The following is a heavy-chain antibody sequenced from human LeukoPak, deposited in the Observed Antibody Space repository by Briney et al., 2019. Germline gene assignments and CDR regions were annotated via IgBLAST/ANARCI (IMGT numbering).Heavy chain of an antibody. CDR1: GFTFSSYA. Sequence: GGSLRLSCAASGFTFSSYAMHWVRQAPGKGLEWVAVISYDGSNKYYADSVKSRFTISRDNSKNTLYLQMNSLRAEDTAVYYCASSWHDDAFDIWGQGTMVTVSS. V-gene: IGHV3-30-3*01. CDR2: ISYDGSNK. CDR3: ASSWHDDAFDI. J-gene: IGHJ3*02.